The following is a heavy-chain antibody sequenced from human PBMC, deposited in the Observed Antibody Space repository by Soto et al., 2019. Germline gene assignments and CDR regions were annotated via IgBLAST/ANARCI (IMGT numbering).Heavy chain of an antibody. V-gene: IGHV4-4*02. J-gene: IGHJ4*02. Sequence: PSEPLSLTGAVSVGSSSNNHWWSCVRQPPGRALEWIGEISHSGSTHFNPSLKSRVTISMDKSKNHFSLRLSSVTAADTAMYYCARAVGGLPFDYWGQGTLVTVSS. CDR2: ISHSGST. CDR3: ARAVGGLPFDY. CDR1: VGSSSNNHW. D-gene: IGHD6-19*01.